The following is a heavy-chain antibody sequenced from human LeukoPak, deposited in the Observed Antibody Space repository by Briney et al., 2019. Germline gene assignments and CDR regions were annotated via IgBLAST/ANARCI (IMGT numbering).Heavy chain of an antibody. Sequence: GGSLRLSCAASWFTFSGSAMHWVRQASGEGLEWVGRIRSKANSYATADAASVKGRFTISRDDSKNTAYLQMNSLKTEDTAVYYCTRHGTDYGDYLYWGQGTLVTVSS. D-gene: IGHD4-17*01. J-gene: IGHJ4*02. CDR3: TRHGTDYGDYLY. V-gene: IGHV3-73*01. CDR1: WFTFSGSA. CDR2: IRSKANSYAT.